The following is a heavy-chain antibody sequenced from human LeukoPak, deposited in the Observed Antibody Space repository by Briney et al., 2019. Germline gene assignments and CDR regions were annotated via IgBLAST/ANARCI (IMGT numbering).Heavy chain of an antibody. J-gene: IGHJ4*02. Sequence: SETLSLTCIVSGGSISSYYWSWIRQPPGKGLEWIGYIYYSGSTYYNPSLKSRVTISVDTSKNQFSLKLSSVTAADTAVYYCARHHRGYLGYWGQGTLVTVSS. CDR1: GGSISSYY. D-gene: IGHD3-22*01. CDR2: IYYSGST. V-gene: IGHV4-59*08. CDR3: ARHHRGYLGY.